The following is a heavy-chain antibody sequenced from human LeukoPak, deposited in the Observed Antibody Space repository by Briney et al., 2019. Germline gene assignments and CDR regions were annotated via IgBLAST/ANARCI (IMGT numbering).Heavy chain of an antibody. V-gene: IGHV3-23*01. CDR1: GFTFSTYA. Sequence: GGSLRLSCVASGFTFSTYAMSWVRQAPGKGLEWVSGISGSGDNTHYADSVKGRFTISRDNSKNTLYHQMNSLRAEDTAVYYCGFLGFGESLDYWGQGTLVAVSS. J-gene: IGHJ4*02. D-gene: IGHD3-10*01. CDR3: GFLGFGESLDY. CDR2: ISGSGDNT.